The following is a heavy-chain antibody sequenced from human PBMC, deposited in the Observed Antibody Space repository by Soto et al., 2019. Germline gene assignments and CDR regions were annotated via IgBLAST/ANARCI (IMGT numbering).Heavy chain of an antibody. J-gene: IGHJ4*02. CDR3: GFFDY. CDR1: GFNFSRYD. D-gene: IGHD2-2*01. CDR2: KSYDGSNK. Sequence: PGGSLRLSCAAGFNFSRYDMKWVRQAPGKGLEWVAVKSYDGSNKYYAHSAKGRFTISRNMSKNTRVFLKGWDTEILPVAYTGGFFDYRGQGTLVTGYS. V-gene: IGHV3-30*03.